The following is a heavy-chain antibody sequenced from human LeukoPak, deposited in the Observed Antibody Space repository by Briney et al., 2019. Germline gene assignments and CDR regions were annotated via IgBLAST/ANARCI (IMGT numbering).Heavy chain of an antibody. CDR2: IYSGGST. Sequence: GGSLRLSCSASGFTVSSHYMSWVRQAPGEGLEWVSVIYSGGSTYYADSVKGRFTISRDNSKNTLYLQMNSLRTEDTAVYYCAKTHDYWGQGTLVTVSS. J-gene: IGHJ4*02. CDR3: AKTHDY. CDR1: GFTVSSHY. V-gene: IGHV3-66*02.